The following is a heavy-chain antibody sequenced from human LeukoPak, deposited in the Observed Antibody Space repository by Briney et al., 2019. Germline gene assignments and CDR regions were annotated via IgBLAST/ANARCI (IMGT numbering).Heavy chain of an antibody. CDR1: GYTFTSYG. D-gene: IGHD3-16*01. V-gene: IGHV1-18*01. Sequence: ASVKVSCKASGYTFTSYGISWVRQAPGQGLEWMGWISAYNGNTNYAQKLQGRVTMTTDTSTSIAYMELRSLRSDDTALYYCAKDVRAALGNNWFDPWGQGTLVTVSS. CDR2: ISAYNGNT. J-gene: IGHJ5*02. CDR3: AKDVRAALGNNWFDP.